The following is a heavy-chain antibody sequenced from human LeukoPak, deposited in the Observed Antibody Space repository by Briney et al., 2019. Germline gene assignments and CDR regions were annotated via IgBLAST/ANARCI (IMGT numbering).Heavy chain of an antibody. CDR2: IGDKGVDT. Sequence: GGPLRLSCAASGFTFSSYAMSWVRQAPGKGLEWVAAIGDKGVDTKYADSVKGRFTISRDNSKNTLYLQMNSLRVEDTAIYYCGKDWKLDYWGQGTLVTVSS. J-gene: IGHJ4*02. CDR1: GFTFSSYA. V-gene: IGHV3-23*01. CDR3: GKDWKLDY. D-gene: IGHD1-1*01.